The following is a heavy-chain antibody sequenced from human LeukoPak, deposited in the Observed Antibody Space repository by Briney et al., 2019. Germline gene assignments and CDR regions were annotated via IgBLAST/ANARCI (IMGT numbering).Heavy chain of an antibody. CDR3: ARTYYFDTSGYVSAFDI. J-gene: IGHJ3*02. V-gene: IGHV3-21*01. Sequence: GGSLRLSCAASGFTFSSYSMNWVRQAPGKGLEWVSSISSSSSYIYYADSVKGRFTISRDNAKNALYLQMDSLRAEDTAMYYCARTYYFDTSGYVSAFDIWGQGTMVTVSS. CDR2: ISSSSSYI. CDR1: GFTFSSYS. D-gene: IGHD3-22*01.